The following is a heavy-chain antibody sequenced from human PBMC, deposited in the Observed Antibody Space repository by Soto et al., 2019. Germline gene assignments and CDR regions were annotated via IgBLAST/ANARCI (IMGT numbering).Heavy chain of an antibody. CDR1: GGTFSSYT. CDR2: IIPILGIA. J-gene: IGHJ4*02. CDR3: AREGYYDSSGYDY. Sequence: QVQLVQSGAEVKKPGSSVKVSCKASGGTFSSYTISWVRQAPGQGLEWMGRIIPILGIANYAQKFQGRVTITADKSTSTADMELSSLRSEDTAVYYCAREGYYDSSGYDYWGQGTLVTVSS. D-gene: IGHD3-22*01. V-gene: IGHV1-69*08.